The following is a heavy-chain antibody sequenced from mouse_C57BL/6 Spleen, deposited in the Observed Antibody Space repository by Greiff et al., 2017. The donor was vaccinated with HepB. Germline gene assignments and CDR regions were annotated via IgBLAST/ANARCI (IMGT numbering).Heavy chain of an antibody. V-gene: IGHV5-12*01. J-gene: IGHJ1*03. D-gene: IGHD2-4*01. Sequence: DVKLVESGGGLVQPGGSLKLSCAASGFTFSDYYMYWVRQTPEKRLEWVAYISNGGGSTYYPDTVKGRFTISRDNAKNTLYLQMSRLKSEDTAMYYCARHLGDYDDWYFDVWGTGTTVTVSS. CDR2: ISNGGGST. CDR1: GFTFSDYY. CDR3: ARHLGDYDDWYFDV.